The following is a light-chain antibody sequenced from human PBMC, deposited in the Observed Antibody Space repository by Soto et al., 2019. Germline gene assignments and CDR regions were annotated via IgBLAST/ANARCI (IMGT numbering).Light chain of an antibody. CDR2: GAS. Sequence: EIVLTQSPGTLSLSPGERATLSCRASQSVSSSYLAWYQQKPGQAPRQLIYGASSRATGIPDRFSGSGSGTDFIRTITCVDPEDYPVYHCQTSPTSFGGGTRVEIK. CDR3: QTSPTS. CDR1: QSVSSSY. J-gene: IGKJ4*01. V-gene: IGKV3-20*01.